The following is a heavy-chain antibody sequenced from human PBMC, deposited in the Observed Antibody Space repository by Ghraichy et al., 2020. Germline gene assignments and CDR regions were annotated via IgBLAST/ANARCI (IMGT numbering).Heavy chain of an antibody. CDR2: ISYDGSNK. CDR3: ARAPGVVRGYDFWSGGLSRYYYYGMDV. V-gene: IGHV3-30-3*01. D-gene: IGHD3-3*01. CDR1: GFTFSSYA. Sequence: GGSLRLSCAASGFTFSSYAMHWVRQAPGKGLEWVAVISYDGSNKYYADSVKGRFTISRDNSKNTLYLQMNSLRAEDTAVYYCARAPGVVRGYDFWSGGLSRYYYYGMDVWGQGTTVTVSS. J-gene: IGHJ6*02.